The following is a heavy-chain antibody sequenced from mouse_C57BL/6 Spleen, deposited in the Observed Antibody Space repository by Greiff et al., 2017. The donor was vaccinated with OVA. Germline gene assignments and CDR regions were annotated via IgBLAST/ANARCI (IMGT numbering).Heavy chain of an antibody. J-gene: IGHJ2*01. CDR3: ASMIRGY. CDR1: GYTFTSYW. V-gene: IGHV1-50*01. CDR2: IDPSDSYT. Sequence: QVQLQQPGAELVKPGASVKLSCKASGYTFTSYWMQWVKQRPGQGLEWIGEIDPSDSYTNYNQKFKGKATLTVDTSSSTAYMQLCSLTSEDSAVYYCASMIRGYWGQGTTLTVSS. D-gene: IGHD2-4*01.